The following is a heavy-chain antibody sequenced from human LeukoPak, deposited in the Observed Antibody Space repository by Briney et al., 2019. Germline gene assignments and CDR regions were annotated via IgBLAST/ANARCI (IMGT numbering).Heavy chain of an antibody. CDR3: ARDQGDRLYYYYGMDV. D-gene: IGHD3-10*01. V-gene: IGHV3-30*03. Sequence: PGGSLRLSCAASGFTFSSYGMPWVRQAPGKGLEWVAVISYDGSNKYYADSVKGRFTVSRDNSKNTLNLQMNSLRAEDTGVYYCARDQGDRLYYYYGMDVWGQGTTVTVSS. J-gene: IGHJ6*02. CDR2: ISYDGSNK. CDR1: GFTFSSYG.